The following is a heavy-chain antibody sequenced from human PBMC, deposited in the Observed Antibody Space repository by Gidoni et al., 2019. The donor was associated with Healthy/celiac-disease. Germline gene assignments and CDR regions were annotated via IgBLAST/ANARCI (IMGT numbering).Heavy chain of an antibody. V-gene: IGHV3-15*01. CDR3: TTHGARDKGDY. D-gene: IGHD1-26*01. J-gene: IGHJ4*02. CDR2: MKSKTDGGTT. CDR1: GFTFSNAW. Sequence: EVQLVESGVGLVKPGGSLRLSCAASGFTFSNAWMSWVRQAPGKGLEWVGRMKSKTDGGTTDYAAPVKGRFTISRDDSKNTLYLQMNSLKTEDTAVYYCTTHGARDKGDYWGQGTLVTVSS.